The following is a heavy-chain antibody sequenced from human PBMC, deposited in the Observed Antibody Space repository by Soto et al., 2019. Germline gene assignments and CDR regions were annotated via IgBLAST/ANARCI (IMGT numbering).Heavy chain of an antibody. D-gene: IGHD2-15*01. J-gene: IGHJ4*02. CDR1: GGCIISGGYD. Sequence: PLDTRSLTCTVSGGCIISGGYDGSWIRQPPGKGLVWIGYIYYSGSTYYNPSLKSRVTISVDTSKNQFSLKLSSVTAADTAVYYCARGDLGYCSGGSCYGYYFAYWGQGTPVTVSS. CDR2: IYYSGST. V-gene: IGHV4-30-4*02. CDR3: ARGDLGYCSGGSCYGYYFAY.